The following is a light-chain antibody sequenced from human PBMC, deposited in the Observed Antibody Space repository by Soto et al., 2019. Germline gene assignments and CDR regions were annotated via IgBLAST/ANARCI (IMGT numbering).Light chain of an antibody. J-gene: IGKJ5*01. CDR3: QQLNSYPIT. V-gene: IGKV1-9*01. Sequence: DIQLTQSPSFLSASVGDRVNITCRASQCISSHLAWYQQQPAKAPKLLIYVASTLQSGVPSRFSGSASGTEFNLTISGLQPEDFASYYCQQLNSYPITFGQGTRLEIK. CDR2: VAS. CDR1: QCISSH.